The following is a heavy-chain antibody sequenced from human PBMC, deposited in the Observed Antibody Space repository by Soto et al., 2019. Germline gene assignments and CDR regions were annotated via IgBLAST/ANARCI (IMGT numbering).Heavy chain of an antibody. J-gene: IGHJ3*02. Sequence: EASVKVSCKASGFTFTSSAMQWVRQARGQHLEWIGWIVVGSGNTNYAQKFQERVTITRDMSTSTAYMELSSLRSEDTAVYYCAAISVRRILSLALGDSTDAFDIWGQGTMVTVSS. V-gene: IGHV1-58*02. D-gene: IGHD4-17*01. CDR3: AAISVRRILSLALGDSTDAFDI. CDR1: GFTFTSSA. CDR2: IVVGSGNT.